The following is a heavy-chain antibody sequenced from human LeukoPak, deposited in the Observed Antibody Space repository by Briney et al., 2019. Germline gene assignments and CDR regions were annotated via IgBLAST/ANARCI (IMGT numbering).Heavy chain of an antibody. Sequence: PGGSLRLSCAVSGFTFSSYWMTWVRQAPGKGLQWVANIKEDGREKYYVDSVKGRFTISRDNAKNSLYLQMNSLRAEDTAVYYCARPSFYYDSSGYYYVNYFDYWGQGTLVTVSS. J-gene: IGHJ4*02. CDR1: GFTFSSYW. V-gene: IGHV3-7*01. CDR3: ARPSFYYDSSGYYYVNYFDY. D-gene: IGHD3-22*01. CDR2: IKEDGREK.